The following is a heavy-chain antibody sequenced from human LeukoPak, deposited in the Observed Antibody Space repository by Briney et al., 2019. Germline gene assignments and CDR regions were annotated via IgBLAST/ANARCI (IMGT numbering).Heavy chain of an antibody. J-gene: IGHJ4*02. CDR1: GGSISSGGYY. CDR2: IYYSGST. Sequence: SETLSLTCTVSGGSISSGGYYWSWIRQHPGKGLEWIGYIYYSGSTYYNPSLKSRVTMSVDTSKNQFSLKLSSVTAADTAVYYCARALSPPYTFDYWGQGTLVTVSS. V-gene: IGHV4-31*03. D-gene: IGHD2-2*01. CDR3: ARALSPPYTFDY.